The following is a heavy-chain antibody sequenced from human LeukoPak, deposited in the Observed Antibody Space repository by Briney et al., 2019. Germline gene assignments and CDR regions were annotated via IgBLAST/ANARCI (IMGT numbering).Heavy chain of an antibody. D-gene: IGHD1-1*01. Sequence: SVKVSCKASGGTFSSYAISWVRQAPGRGLEWMGGIIPIFGTANYAQKFQGRVTITADESTSTAYMELSSLRSEDTAVYYCARETIQLERRNWFDPWGQGTLVTVSS. CDR1: GGTFSSYA. CDR3: ARETIQLERRNWFDP. J-gene: IGHJ5*02. CDR2: IIPIFGTA. V-gene: IGHV1-69*13.